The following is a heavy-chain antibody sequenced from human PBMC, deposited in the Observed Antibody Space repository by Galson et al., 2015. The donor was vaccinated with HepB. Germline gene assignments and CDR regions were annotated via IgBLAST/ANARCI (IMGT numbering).Heavy chain of an antibody. Sequence: SVKVSCKASGGTFSSYGISWVRQAPGQGLEWMGGIIPISGTANYAQKFQGRVTITADESTSTAYMELRSLRSEDTALYYCARDRGAGTKATTFARRLAAGLLLQDKQYNNDYYMDVWGKGTTVTVS. D-gene: IGHD2-15*01. V-gene: IGHV1-69*13. CDR1: GGTFSSYG. CDR2: IIPISGTA. CDR3: ARDRGAGTKATTFARRLAAGLLLQDKQYNNDYYMDV. J-gene: IGHJ6*03.